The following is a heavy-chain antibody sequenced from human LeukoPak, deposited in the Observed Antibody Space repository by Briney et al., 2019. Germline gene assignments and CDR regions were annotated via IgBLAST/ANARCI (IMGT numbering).Heavy chain of an antibody. J-gene: IGHJ4*02. Sequence: ASVKVSCKASGGTFSSYAISWVRQAPGQGLEWMGGITPIFGTANYAQKFQGRVTITADESTSTAYMELSSLRSEDTAVYYCAGARTYYYDSSGYYLDHYFDYWGQGTLVTVSS. CDR3: AGARTYYYDSSGYYLDHYFDY. CDR1: GGTFSSYA. V-gene: IGHV1-69*13. CDR2: ITPIFGTA. D-gene: IGHD3-22*01.